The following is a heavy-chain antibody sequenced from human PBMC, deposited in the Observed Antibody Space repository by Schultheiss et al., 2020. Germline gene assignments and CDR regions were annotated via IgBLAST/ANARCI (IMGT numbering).Heavy chain of an antibody. CDR1: GFTFSSYA. CDR2: ISSNGGST. Sequence: GGSLRLSCSASGFTFSSYAMHWVRQAPGKGLEYVSAISSNGGSTYYADSVKGRFTISRDNSKNTLYLQMGSLRAEDTAVYYCARDAEWEPSEINDAFDIWGQGTMVTVSS. V-gene: IGHV3-64*04. D-gene: IGHD1-26*01. J-gene: IGHJ3*02. CDR3: ARDAEWEPSEINDAFDI.